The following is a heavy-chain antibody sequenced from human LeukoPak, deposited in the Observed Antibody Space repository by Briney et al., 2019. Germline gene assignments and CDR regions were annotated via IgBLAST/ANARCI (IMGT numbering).Heavy chain of an antibody. Sequence: PSETLSLTCTISGGSISSYYWSWIRQPPGKGLEWIGSMYYSGSTNYKPSLKSRVTISVDTSKDQFSLKLSSVTAADTAVYYCARHAYYYDRSGSYEAFDIWGQGTMVTVSS. V-gene: IGHV4-59*08. J-gene: IGHJ3*02. CDR2: MYYSGST. CDR3: ARHAYYYDRSGSYEAFDI. D-gene: IGHD3-22*01. CDR1: GGSISSYY.